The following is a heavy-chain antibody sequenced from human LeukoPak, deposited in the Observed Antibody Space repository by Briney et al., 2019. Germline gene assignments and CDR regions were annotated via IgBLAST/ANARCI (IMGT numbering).Heavy chain of an antibody. CDR3: ARRAQQLPVDAFDV. D-gene: IGHD6-13*01. Sequence: SETLSLTCSVSGSSMRSGGYYWLWIRQPPGRELEWIGSIYYSGDTYYNPSVESRVTLSLDTSNNQFSLELTAVTAADTALYYCARRAQQLPVDAFDVWGQGTMVTVSS. J-gene: IGHJ3*01. CDR1: GSSMRSGGYY. V-gene: IGHV4-39*07. CDR2: IYYSGDT.